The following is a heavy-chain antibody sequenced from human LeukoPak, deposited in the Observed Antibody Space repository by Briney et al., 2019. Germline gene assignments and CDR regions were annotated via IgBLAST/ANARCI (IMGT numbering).Heavy chain of an antibody. Sequence: KVSCKGSGSRFTSYWIGWVRQMPGKGLEWMGIIYPGDSDTRYSPSFQGQVTISADKSISTAYLQWSSLKASDTAMYYCASRTNGPFDYWGQGTLVTVSS. D-gene: IGHD2-8*01. J-gene: IGHJ4*02. CDR2: IYPGDSDT. V-gene: IGHV5-51*01. CDR1: GSRFTSYW. CDR3: ASRTNGPFDY.